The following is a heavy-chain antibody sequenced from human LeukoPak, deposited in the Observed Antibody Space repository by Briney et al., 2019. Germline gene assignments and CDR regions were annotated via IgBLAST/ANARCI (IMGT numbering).Heavy chain of an antibody. V-gene: IGHV3-21*01. CDR1: GLTFSSYS. CDR2: ISSSSSYI. CDR3: ARDLSGSYYNGHLDY. J-gene: IGHJ4*02. Sequence: KAGGSLRLSCAASGLTFSSYSMNWVRQAPGKGLEWVSSISSSSSYIYYADSVKGRFTISRDNAKNSLYLQMNSLRAEDTAVYYCARDLSGSYYNGHLDYWGQGTLVTVSS. D-gene: IGHD3-10*01.